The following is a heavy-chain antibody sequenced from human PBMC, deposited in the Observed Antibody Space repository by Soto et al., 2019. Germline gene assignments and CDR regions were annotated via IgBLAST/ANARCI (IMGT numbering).Heavy chain of an antibody. Sequence: PSETLSLTCAVSGDSITSGGFSWSWIRQPPGKGLEWIGYIYHSGGTYYNPSLKSRVTISINRSKNQFSLKMSSVIATDTAVYYCARGGDYYFDSWGQGTLVTVSS. CDR2: IYHSGGT. V-gene: IGHV4-30-2*01. CDR1: GDSITSGGFS. J-gene: IGHJ4*02. CDR3: ARGGDYYFDS. D-gene: IGHD2-21*02.